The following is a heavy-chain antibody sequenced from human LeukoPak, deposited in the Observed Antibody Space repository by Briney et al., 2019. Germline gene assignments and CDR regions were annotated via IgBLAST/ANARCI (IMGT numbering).Heavy chain of an antibody. CDR1: GFAFSGYT. CDR3: ARFSGNYAIFDY. J-gene: IGHJ4*02. V-gene: IGHV3-21*01. D-gene: IGHD1-26*01. CDR2: ISSSSGSL. Sequence: PGGPLRLSCAASGFAFSGYTMNWVRQAPGKGLEWVSSISSSSGSLYYADSVKGRFTSSRDNGKNSLYLQMDSLRAEDTALYYCARFSGNYAIFDYWGQGILVTVSS.